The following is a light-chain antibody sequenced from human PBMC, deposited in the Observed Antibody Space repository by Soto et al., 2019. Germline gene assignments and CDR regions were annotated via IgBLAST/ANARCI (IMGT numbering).Light chain of an antibody. V-gene: IGLV2-14*03. Sequence: QSALTQPASVSGSPGQSITISCTGTSSDVGGYNYVSWYQHHPGKAPKLMIYDVSNRPSGVSNRFSGSKSGNTASLTISGLQAEDEADYYCGSFTSTSPPYVFGTVTKVTVL. CDR2: DVS. CDR3: GSFTSTSPPYV. J-gene: IGLJ1*01. CDR1: SSDVGGYNY.